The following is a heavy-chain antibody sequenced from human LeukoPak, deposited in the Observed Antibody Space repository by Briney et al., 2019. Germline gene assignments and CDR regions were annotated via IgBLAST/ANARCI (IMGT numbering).Heavy chain of an antibody. J-gene: IGHJ3*02. CDR3: ARAHRVSGDAFDI. Sequence: PGGSLRLSCIGSGFTFGDYPMSWFRQAPGKGLEWVSFIRTKTYGGTTEYAASVKGKFIISRDDSENIAYLQMDSLKTEDTAVYYCARAHRVSGDAFDIWGQGTMVTVSS. CDR2: IRTKTYGGTT. CDR1: GFTFGDYP. V-gene: IGHV3-49*03.